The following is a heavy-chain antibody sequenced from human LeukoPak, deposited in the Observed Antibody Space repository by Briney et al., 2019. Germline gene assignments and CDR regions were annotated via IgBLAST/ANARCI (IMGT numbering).Heavy chain of an antibody. CDR2: IKQDGSEK. J-gene: IGHJ4*02. V-gene: IGHV3-7*01. CDR1: GFTFSSYW. Sequence: PGGSLRLSCAASGFTFSSYWMSWVRQAPGKGLEWVANIKQDGSEKYYVDSVKGRFTISRDNAKNSLYLQMNSLRAEDTAVYYCAREDYVILTGYSRARSLDYWGQGTLVTVSS. CDR3: AREDYVILTGYSRARSLDY. D-gene: IGHD3-9*01.